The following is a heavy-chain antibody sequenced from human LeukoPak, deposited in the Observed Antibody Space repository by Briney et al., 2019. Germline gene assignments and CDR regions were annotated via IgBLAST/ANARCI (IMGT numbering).Heavy chain of an antibody. V-gene: IGHV3-21*01. CDR1: GFTFSSYS. CDR3: ARDASRLEGHDY. J-gene: IGHJ4*02. D-gene: IGHD2-2*01. CDR2: ISSSSSYI. Sequence: GGPLSLSCAASGFTFSSYSMNWVRQAPGKGLEWVSSISSSSSYIYYADSVKGRFTISRDNAKNSLYLQMNSLRAEDTAVYYCARDASRLEGHDYWGQGTLVTVSS.